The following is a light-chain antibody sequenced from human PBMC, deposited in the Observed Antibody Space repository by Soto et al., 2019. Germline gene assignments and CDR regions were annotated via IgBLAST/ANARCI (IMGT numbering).Light chain of an antibody. CDR2: GAS. J-gene: IGKJ4*01. V-gene: IGKV3-15*01. CDR3: QQYTDWPLT. Sequence: EVVLTQSPATLSLFPGEGATLSCRASQSVSSNLAWYQQKPGQAPRLLIYGASTRATGIPARFSGSGSGTEFTLTISSLQSEDFAVYYCQQYTDWPLTFGGGTKVEIK. CDR1: QSVSSN.